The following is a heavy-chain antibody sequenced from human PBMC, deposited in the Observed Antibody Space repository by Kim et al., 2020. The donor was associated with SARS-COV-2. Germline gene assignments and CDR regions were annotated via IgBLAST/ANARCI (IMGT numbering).Heavy chain of an antibody. J-gene: IGHJ5*02. CDR2: INPNSGGT. V-gene: IGHV1-2*02. CDR3: ARDRPQKIWSGSEGFDP. CDR1: GYTFTGYY. Sequence: ASVKVSCKASGYTFTGYYMHWVRQAPGQGLEWMGWINPNSGGTNYAQKFQGRVTMTRDTSISTAYMELSRLRSDDTAVYYCARDRPQKIWSGSEGFDPWGQGTLVTVSS. D-gene: IGHD3-3*01.